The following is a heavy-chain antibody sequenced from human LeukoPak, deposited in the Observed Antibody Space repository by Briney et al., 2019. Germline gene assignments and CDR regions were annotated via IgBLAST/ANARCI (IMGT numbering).Heavy chain of an antibody. J-gene: IGHJ5*02. CDR3: AKNGQSGFSFDP. V-gene: IGHV4-34*01. CDR2: INHSGST. Sequence: SETLSLTCAVYGGSFSGYYWCWIRQPPGKGLEWIGEINHSGSTNYNPSLKSRVTISVDTSKNQFSLKLNSVTAADTAVYYCAKNGQSGFSFDPWGQGTLVTVSS. D-gene: IGHD3-3*01. CDR1: GGSFSGYY.